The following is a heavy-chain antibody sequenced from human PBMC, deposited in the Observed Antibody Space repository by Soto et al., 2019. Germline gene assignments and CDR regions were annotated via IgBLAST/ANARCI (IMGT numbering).Heavy chain of an antibody. J-gene: IGHJ4*02. Sequence: GGSLRLSCAASGFTFSMYWMHWVRQVPGKGPEWVSRINDDGISTNYADSVKGRFTISRDNAKNTLYLQMNALRVEDTAVYYCTRGPRSTSTGAGAFWGQGTLVTVSS. CDR1: GFTFSMYW. CDR2: INDDGIST. D-gene: IGHD3-10*01. V-gene: IGHV3-74*01. CDR3: TRGPRSTSTGAGAF.